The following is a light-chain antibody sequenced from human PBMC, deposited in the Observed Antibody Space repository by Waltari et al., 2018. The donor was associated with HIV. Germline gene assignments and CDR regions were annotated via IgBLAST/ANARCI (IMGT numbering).Light chain of an antibody. Sequence: QSVLTQPPSVSAAPGQKVTISCSGSSSNIGNDYVSWYQHVPGAAPRLLIYDKNKRPSGLPDRFSGSKSGASATLDITGLQTGDEADYYCGTWDPRLSAGVFGGGTKLTVL. CDR1: SSNIGNDY. V-gene: IGLV1-51*01. CDR2: DKN. J-gene: IGLJ3*02. CDR3: GTWDPRLSAGV.